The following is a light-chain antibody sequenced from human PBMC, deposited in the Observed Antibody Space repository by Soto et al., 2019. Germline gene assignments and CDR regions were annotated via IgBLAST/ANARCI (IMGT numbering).Light chain of an antibody. V-gene: IGKV1-12*01. CDR2: AAS. CDR1: QDISSW. J-gene: IGKJ1*01. CDR3: QHYNSFSRT. Sequence: IHLTQSPSSLSASVGSIFTITCRASQDISSWLAWYQQKPGTAPKLLIYAASNLQSGVPYRFDGSGSGTDFTLTITRLQPDDFATYYCQHYNSFSRTFGPGTKV.